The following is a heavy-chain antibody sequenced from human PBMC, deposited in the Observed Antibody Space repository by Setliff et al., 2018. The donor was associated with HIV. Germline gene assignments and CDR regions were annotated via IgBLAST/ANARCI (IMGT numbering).Heavy chain of an antibody. D-gene: IGHD3-16*01. V-gene: IGHV4-61*08. J-gene: IGHJ4*02. CDR2: IYYSGST. CDR3: ARGDPFTDFDS. Sequence: NPSETLSLTCTVSGGSISSGDYYWSWIRQPPGKGLEWIGYIYYSGSTYYNPSLKSRVTISIDTSKSQISLKLTSVTAADTAMYHCARGDPFTDFDSWGQGTLVTVSS. CDR1: GGSISSGDYY.